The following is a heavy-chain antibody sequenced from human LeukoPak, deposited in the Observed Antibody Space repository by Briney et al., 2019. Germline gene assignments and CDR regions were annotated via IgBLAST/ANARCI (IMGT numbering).Heavy chain of an antibody. D-gene: IGHD2-15*01. CDR1: GFTFSSYA. V-gene: IGHV3-23*01. CDR2: ISTSGGSS. CDR3: AKDVTPGGHYFDY. J-gene: IGHJ4*02. Sequence: GESLRPSCAASGFTFSSYAMSWVRQAPGKGLEWVSGISTSGGSSSYADSVKGRFTISRDNSKNTLYLQMNSLRAEDTAVYYCAKDVTPGGHYFDYWGQGTMVTVSS.